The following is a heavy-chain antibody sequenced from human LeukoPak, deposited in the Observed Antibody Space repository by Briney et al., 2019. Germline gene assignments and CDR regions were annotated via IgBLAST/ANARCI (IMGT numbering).Heavy chain of an antibody. J-gene: IGHJ4*02. CDR1: GASISTNAYY. CDR3: AKSGGYGLIDY. V-gene: IGHV4-39*01. D-gene: IGHD1-26*01. CDR2: IYYSGST. Sequence: PSETLSLTCSVSGASISTNAYYWGWIRQPPGKGLEWIGSIYYSGSTYYNASLKSRVTISIDTSKNQFSLRLSSVTAADTAVYYCAKSGGYGLIDYWGQGTLVTVSS.